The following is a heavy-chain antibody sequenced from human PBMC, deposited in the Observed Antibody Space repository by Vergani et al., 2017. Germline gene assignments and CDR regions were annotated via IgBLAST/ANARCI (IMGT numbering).Heavy chain of an antibody. J-gene: IGHJ6*02. CDR2: ISSSSSYT. V-gene: IGHV3-11*05. CDR3: ARFGITMVRGNYYGMDV. Sequence: QVQLVESGGGLVKPGGSLRLSCEASGFTFSDYYMSWIRQAPGTGLEWVSYISSSSSYTNYAESVKGRFTISRDNAKNSLYLQMNSLRAEDTAVYYCARFGITMVRGNYYGMDVWGQGTTVTVSS. CDR1: GFTFSDYY. D-gene: IGHD3-10*01.